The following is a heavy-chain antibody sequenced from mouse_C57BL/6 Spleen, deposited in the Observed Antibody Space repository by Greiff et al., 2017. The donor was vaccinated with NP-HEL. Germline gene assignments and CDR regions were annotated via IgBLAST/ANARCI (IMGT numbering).Heavy chain of an antibody. Sequence: VQLQQSGAELVKPGASVKISCKASGYAFSSYWMNWVKQRPGKGLEWIGQIYPGDGDTNYNGKFKGKATLTADKSSSTAYMQLSSLTSEDSAVYFCAGWGVVAYYAMDYWGQGTSVTVSS. CDR2: IYPGDGDT. D-gene: IGHD1-1*01. V-gene: IGHV1-80*01. CDR3: AGWGVVAYYAMDY. CDR1: GYAFSSYW. J-gene: IGHJ4*01.